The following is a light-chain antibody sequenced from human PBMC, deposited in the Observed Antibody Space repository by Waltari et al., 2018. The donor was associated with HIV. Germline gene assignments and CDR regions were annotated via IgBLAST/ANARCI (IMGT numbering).Light chain of an antibody. J-gene: IGKJ1*01. CDR2: WAS. Sequence: DIVMTQSPDPLAVSLGERATINCKSSKSVLSRSNNKNYLAWYQQKPGQPPKLLIYWASTRESGVPDRFSGSGSGTDFTLTISSLQAEDVAVYFCQQYYSSPWTFGLGTKVEIK. CDR3: QQYYSSPWT. V-gene: IGKV4-1*01. CDR1: KSVLSRSNNKNY.